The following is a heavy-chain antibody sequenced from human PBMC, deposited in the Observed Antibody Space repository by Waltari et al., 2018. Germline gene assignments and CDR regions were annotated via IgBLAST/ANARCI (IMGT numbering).Heavy chain of an antibody. D-gene: IGHD3-3*01. Sequence: EVQLVESGGGLIQPGGSLRLSCASSGFTVSSHYISWVRQPPGKGLEWVSVIYSGGSTYDADAVKGRFTISRDNSKNTLYLQMNSLRAEDTAVYYCARERGTIFGVGYGMDVWGQGTTVTVSS. V-gene: IGHV3-53*01. J-gene: IGHJ6*02. CDR2: IYSGGST. CDR3: ARERGTIFGVGYGMDV. CDR1: GFTVSSHY.